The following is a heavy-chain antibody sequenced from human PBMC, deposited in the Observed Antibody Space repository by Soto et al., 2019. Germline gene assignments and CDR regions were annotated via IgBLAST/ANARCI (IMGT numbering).Heavy chain of an antibody. CDR3: ASYYGSGSYYNWFDP. D-gene: IGHD3-10*01. Sequence: GGSLRLSCAPSGFTFSSYAMSWVRQAPGQALEWVSALSGSGGSTYYAASGKGRFTLSRDNSKNTLYLQMNSLRAADTAVYYCASYYGSGSYYNWFDPWGQGTLVTVSS. CDR1: GFTFSSYA. J-gene: IGHJ5*02. V-gene: IGHV3-23*01. CDR2: LSGSGGST.